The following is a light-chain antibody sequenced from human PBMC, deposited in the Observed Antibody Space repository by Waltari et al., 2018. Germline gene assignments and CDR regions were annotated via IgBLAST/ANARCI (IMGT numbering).Light chain of an antibody. Sequence: DIQMTQSPSSLSASVGDRVTITCRASRRVSTNLNWYQQKPGKGPGLLIYAASSLQGGVPPRFSGSGSGTDFTLTISSLQPEDFATYSCQQSFNVPYTFGQGTKLEL. CDR1: RRVSTN. CDR2: AAS. CDR3: QQSFNVPYT. J-gene: IGKJ2*01. V-gene: IGKV1-39*01.